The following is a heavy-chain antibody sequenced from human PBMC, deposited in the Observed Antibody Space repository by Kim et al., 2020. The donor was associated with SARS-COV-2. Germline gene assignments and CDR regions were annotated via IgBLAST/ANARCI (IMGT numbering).Heavy chain of an antibody. Sequence: SETLSLTCTVSGVSFSSSTYYWGWIRQSPGKGLEWIGSIYYSGSTYYNPSRQSRVTISVDTSKNQFSLKLSSVTAADTAVYYCARDTGYYYDSSGYYYGFNYWGQGTLVTVSS. CDR2: IYYSGST. CDR3: ARDTGYYYDSSGYYYGFNY. CDR1: GVSFSSSTYY. J-gene: IGHJ4*02. D-gene: IGHD3-22*01. V-gene: IGHV4-39*07.